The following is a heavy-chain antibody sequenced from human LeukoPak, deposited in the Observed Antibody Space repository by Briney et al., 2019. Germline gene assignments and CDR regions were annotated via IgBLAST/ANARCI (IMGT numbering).Heavy chain of an antibody. V-gene: IGHV4-59*01. CDR1: GGSISSYY. D-gene: IGHD4-23*01. Sequence: SETLSLTCTVSGGSISSYYWSWIRQPPGKGLEWIGHIYYSGSTNYNPSLKSRVTISVDTSKNQFSLKLSSVTAADTAVYYCARSRQDYGGNSAPYFDYWGQGTLVTVSS. CDR3: ARSRQDYGGNSAPYFDY. J-gene: IGHJ4*02. CDR2: IYYSGST.